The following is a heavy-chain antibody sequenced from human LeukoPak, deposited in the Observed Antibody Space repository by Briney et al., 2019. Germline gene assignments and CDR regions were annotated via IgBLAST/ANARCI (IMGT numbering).Heavy chain of an antibody. V-gene: IGHV3-30-3*01. J-gene: IGHJ4*02. CDR3: ARDQKGYCSSTSCPMGDY. CDR1: GFTFSSYA. CDR2: ISYDGSNK. D-gene: IGHD2-2*01. Sequence: PGRSLRLSCAASGFTFSSYAMHWVRQAPGKGLEWVAVISYDGSNKYYADSVKGRFTISRDNSKNTLYLQMNSLRAEDTAVYYCARDQKGYCSSTSCPMGDYWGQGTLVTVSS.